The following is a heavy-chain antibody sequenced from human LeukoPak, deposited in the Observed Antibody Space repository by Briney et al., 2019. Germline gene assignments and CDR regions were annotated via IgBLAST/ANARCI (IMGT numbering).Heavy chain of an antibody. CDR3: AKDRAVAIDY. D-gene: IGHD6-19*01. Sequence: PSETLSLTCTVSGGSISSYYWSWIRQPPGKGLEWIGYIYYSGSTSYNPSLKSRVTISVDTSKNQFSLKLNSVTAEDTAVYYCAKDRAVAIDYWGQGTLVTVSS. CDR2: IYYSGST. J-gene: IGHJ4*02. V-gene: IGHV4-59*01. CDR1: GGSISSYY.